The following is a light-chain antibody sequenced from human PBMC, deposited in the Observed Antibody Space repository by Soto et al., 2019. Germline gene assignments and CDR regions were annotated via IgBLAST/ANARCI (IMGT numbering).Light chain of an antibody. CDR2: GAS. V-gene: IGKV3-15*01. CDR1: QSVSSN. Sequence: EIVMTQSPATLSVSPGERATLSGRARQSVSSNLAWYQQKPGQAPRLLIYGASTRATGIPARISGSGSETECTLTISSLQSEDFAVNYCRQYNNCHQTFRQGTKVEIK. CDR3: RQYNNCHQT. J-gene: IGKJ1*01.